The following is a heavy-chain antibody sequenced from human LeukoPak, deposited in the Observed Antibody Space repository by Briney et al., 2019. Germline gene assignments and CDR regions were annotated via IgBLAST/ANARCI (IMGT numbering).Heavy chain of an antibody. CDR3: ARAHEGYYYYGMDV. CDR1: GFTFTHAW. J-gene: IGHJ6*02. CDR2: ISSINTI. Sequence: PGGSLRLSCAASGFTFTHAWMHWVRQAPGKGLEWVSYISSINTIYYADSVKGRFTVSRDNAKNSLYLQMNSLRAEDTAVYYCARAHEGYYYYGMDVWGQGTTVTVSS. V-gene: IGHV3-48*01.